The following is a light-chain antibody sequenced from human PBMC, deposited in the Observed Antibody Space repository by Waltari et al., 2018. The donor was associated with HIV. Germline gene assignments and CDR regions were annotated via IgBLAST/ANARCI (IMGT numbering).Light chain of an antibody. Sequence: SYVLTQPPSVSVAPGKTARITWGGNNIATKSVHWYQQKPGQAPVLVIYYDNDRPSGIPERFAGSNSGNTATLTISRVEAGDEAEYYCQVWDSSSDHWVFGGGTQLTVL. V-gene: IGLV3-21*04. CDR2: YDN. CDR1: NIATKS. J-gene: IGLJ3*02. CDR3: QVWDSSSDHWV.